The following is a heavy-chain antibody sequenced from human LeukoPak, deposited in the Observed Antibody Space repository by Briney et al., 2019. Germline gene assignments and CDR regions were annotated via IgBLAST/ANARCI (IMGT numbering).Heavy chain of an antibody. CDR1: EFTFTDYY. CDR3: ARDATMVPLYYYYMDV. J-gene: IGHJ6*03. D-gene: IGHD3-10*01. V-gene: IGHV3-11*04. Sequence: PGGSLRLSCAVSEFTFTDYYMSWVRQAPGKGLEWISYISSSGDIIFNADSVKGRFTISRDNAKNSLYLQMNSLRAEDTAVYYCARDATMVPLYYYYMDVWGKGTTVTVSS. CDR2: ISSSGDII.